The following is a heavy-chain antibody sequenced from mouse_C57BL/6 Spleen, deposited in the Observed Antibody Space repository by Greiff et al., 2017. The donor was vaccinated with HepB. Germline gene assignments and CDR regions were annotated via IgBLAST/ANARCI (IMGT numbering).Heavy chain of an antibody. J-gene: IGHJ4*01. V-gene: IGHV1-80*01. Sequence: QVHVKQSGAELVKPGASVKISCKASGYAFSSYWMNWVKQRPGKGLEWIGQIYPGDGDTNYNGKFKGKATLTADKSSSTSYMQLSILTSEDSAVYCCARAGDSSYAMDYWGQGTSVTVSS. CDR2: IYPGDGDT. CDR3: ARAGDSSYAMDY. CDR1: GYAFSSYW. D-gene: IGHD3-3*01.